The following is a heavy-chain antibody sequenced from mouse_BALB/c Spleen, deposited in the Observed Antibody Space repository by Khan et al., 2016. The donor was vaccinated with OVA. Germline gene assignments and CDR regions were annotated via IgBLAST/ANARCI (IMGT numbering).Heavy chain of an antibody. CDR1: GFTFSSYS. CDR2: ISSGGDYT. V-gene: IGHV5-6*01. CDR3: ADHLTGSFAY. J-gene: IGHJ3*01. Sequence: EVELVESGGDLVKPGGSLKLSCAASGFTFSSYSMSWVRQTPDKRLEWVASISSGGDYTYYPDSLKGRFTISRDNAKNTLYLQVSDLKSEDTAMDYCADHLTGSFAYWGQGTLVTVSA. D-gene: IGHD4-1*01.